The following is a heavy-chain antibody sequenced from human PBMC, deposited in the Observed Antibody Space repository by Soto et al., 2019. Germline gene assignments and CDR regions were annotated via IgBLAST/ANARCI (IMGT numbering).Heavy chain of an antibody. CDR2: IYSGGST. Sequence: PGGSLRLSCAASGFTVSSNYMSWVRQAPGKGLEWVSVIYSGGSTYYADSVKGRFTISRHNSKNTLYLQMNSLRAEDTAMYYCATVFYGDYEPTEYFQHWGHGTLVTVSS. CDR3: ATVFYGDYEPTEYFQH. CDR1: GFTVSSNY. J-gene: IGHJ1*01. V-gene: IGHV3-53*04. D-gene: IGHD4-17*01.